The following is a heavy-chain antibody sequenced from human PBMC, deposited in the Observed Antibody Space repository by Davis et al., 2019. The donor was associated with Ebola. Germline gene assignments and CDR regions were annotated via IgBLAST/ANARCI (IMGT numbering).Heavy chain of an antibody. CDR2: INHSGST. J-gene: IGHJ6*02. CDR3: ARGTVFGVVRYYYYGMDV. Sequence: SETLSLTCAVYGGSFSGYYWSWIRQPPGKGLEWIGEINHSGSTNYNPSLKSRVTISVDTSKNQFSLKLSSVTAADTAVYYCARGTVFGVVRYYYYGMDVWGQGTTVTVS. V-gene: IGHV4-34*01. CDR1: GGSFSGYY. D-gene: IGHD3-3*01.